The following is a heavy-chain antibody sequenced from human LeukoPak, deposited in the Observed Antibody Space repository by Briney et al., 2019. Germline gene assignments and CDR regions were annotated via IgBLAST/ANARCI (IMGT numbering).Heavy chain of an antibody. D-gene: IGHD3-9*01. CDR3: ARDPAYYDILTGYYNYGMDV. CDR1: GFTFSSYE. J-gene: IGHJ6*04. V-gene: IGHV3-48*03. Sequence: GGSLRLSCTASGFTFSSYEMNWVRQAPGKGLEWVSYISSSGSTIYYADSVKGRFTISRDNAKNSLYLQMNSLRAEDTAVYYCARDPAYYDILTGYYNYGMDVWGKGTTVTVSS. CDR2: ISSSGSTI.